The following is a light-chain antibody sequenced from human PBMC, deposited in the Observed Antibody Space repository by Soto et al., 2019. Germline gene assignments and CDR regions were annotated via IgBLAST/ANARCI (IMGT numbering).Light chain of an antibody. CDR1: QSISIW. CDR3: QQYSTYTPRT. Sequence: DIQMTQSPSTLSASVGDRVTITCRASQSISIWLVWYQQKPGKAPKILIYKASSLESGVPSRFRGSRSGTESTLTISSLQPDDFATYYCQQYSTYTPRTFGQGPKVEIK. V-gene: IGKV1-5*03. J-gene: IGKJ1*01. CDR2: KAS.